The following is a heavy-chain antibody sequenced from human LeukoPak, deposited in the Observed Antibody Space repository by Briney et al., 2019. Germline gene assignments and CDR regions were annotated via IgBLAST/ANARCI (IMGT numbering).Heavy chain of an antibody. V-gene: IGHV3-23*01. Sequence: PGGSLRLSCAASGFTFSRYDMSWVRQAPGKGLEWVSGISDTGESTYYVDSVKGRFTIPRDNSKNTLYLQMNSLRAEDTAVYHCAKERTETTAYFDYWGQGTLVTVSS. CDR2: ISDTGEST. J-gene: IGHJ4*02. D-gene: IGHD4-17*01. CDR1: GFTFSRYD. CDR3: AKERTETTAYFDY.